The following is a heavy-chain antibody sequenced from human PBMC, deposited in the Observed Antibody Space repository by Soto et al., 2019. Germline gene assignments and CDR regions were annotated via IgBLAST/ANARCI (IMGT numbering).Heavy chain of an antibody. CDR1: GYTFTSYG. CDR3: ARGLAEQWLVLGAFDI. CDR2: ISAYNGNT. D-gene: IGHD6-19*01. Sequence: ASVKVSCKASGYTFTSYGISWVRQAPGQGLEWMGWISAYNGNTNYAQKLQGRVTMTTDTSTSTAYMELRSLRSDDTAVFYCARGLAEQWLVLGAFDIWGQGTMVTVSS. J-gene: IGHJ3*02. V-gene: IGHV1-18*01.